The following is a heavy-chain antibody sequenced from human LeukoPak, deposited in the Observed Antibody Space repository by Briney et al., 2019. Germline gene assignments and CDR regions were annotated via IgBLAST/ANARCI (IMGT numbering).Heavy chain of an antibody. Sequence: GGSLRLSCAASGFTFSSYGMHWVRQAPGKGLEWVVVIWYDGSNKYYADSVKGRFTISRDNSKNTLYLQMNSLRAEDTAVYYCASSRTTTVTTYDYWGQGTLVTVSS. CDR2: IWYDGSNK. CDR3: ASSRTTTVTTYDY. CDR1: GFTFSSYG. V-gene: IGHV3-33*01. D-gene: IGHD4-17*01. J-gene: IGHJ4*02.